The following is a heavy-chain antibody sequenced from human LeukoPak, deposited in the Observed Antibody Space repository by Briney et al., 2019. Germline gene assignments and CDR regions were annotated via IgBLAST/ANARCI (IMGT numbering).Heavy chain of an antibody. CDR3: ARDRTSGQIDY. CDR1: GGTFSSYA. D-gene: IGHD6-6*01. V-gene: IGHV1-18*01. Sequence: ASVKVPCKASGGTFSSYAISWVRQAPGQGLEWMGWISAYNGNTNYAQKLQGRVTMTTDTSTSTAYMELRSLRSDDTAVYYCARDRTSGQIDYWGQGTLVTVSS. J-gene: IGHJ4*02. CDR2: ISAYNGNT.